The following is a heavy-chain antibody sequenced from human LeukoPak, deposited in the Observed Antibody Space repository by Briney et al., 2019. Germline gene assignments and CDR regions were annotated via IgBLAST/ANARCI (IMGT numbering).Heavy chain of an antibody. D-gene: IGHD1-14*01. CDR3: ARDPESYYFDY. Sequence: PGGSLRLSCAASGFTFSSYGMHWVRQAPGKGLEWVAVIWYDGSNKYYADSVKGRFTISRDNSKNTLYLQMNSLRAEDTAVYYCARDPESYYFDYWGQGTLVTGSS. CDR1: GFTFSSYG. CDR2: IWYDGSNK. J-gene: IGHJ4*02. V-gene: IGHV3-33*01.